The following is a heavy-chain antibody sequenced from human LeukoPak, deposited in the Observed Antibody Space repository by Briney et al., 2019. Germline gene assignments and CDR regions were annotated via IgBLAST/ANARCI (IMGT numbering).Heavy chain of an antibody. Sequence: PGGSLRLSCAASGFTFSDYYMSWIRQAPGKGLEWVSYISSSGSTIYYADSVKGRFTISRDNAKNSLYLQMNSLRAEDTAVYYCARDLGSTYYYDSSGYHDAFDIWGQGTMVTVSS. CDR3: ARDLGSTYYYDSSGYHDAFDI. V-gene: IGHV3-11*04. CDR1: GFTFSDYY. CDR2: ISSSGSTI. J-gene: IGHJ3*02. D-gene: IGHD3-22*01.